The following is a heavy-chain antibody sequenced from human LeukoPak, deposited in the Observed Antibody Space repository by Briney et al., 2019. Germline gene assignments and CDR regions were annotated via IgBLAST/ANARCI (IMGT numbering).Heavy chain of an antibody. CDR1: GYTLTELS. V-gene: IGHV1-24*01. D-gene: IGHD2-2*01. CDR2: FDPEDGET. CDR3: ATVVVPAAWSWYFDL. Sequence: GASVKVSCKASGYTLTELSMHWVRQAPGKGLEWMGGFDPEDGETIYAQKFQGRVTVTEDTSTDTAYMELSSLRSEDTAVYYCATVVVPAAWSWYFDLWGRGTLVTVSS. J-gene: IGHJ2*01.